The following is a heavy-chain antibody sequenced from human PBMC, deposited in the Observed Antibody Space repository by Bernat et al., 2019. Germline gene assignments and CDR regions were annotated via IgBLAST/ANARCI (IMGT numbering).Heavy chain of an antibody. CDR2: ISSSGSTI. CDR3: ARDSPGGYYDYIWGSYGTDY. J-gene: IGHJ4*02. CDR1: GFTFSDYY. V-gene: IGHV3-11*01. Sequence: QVQLVESGGGLVKPGGSLRLSCAASGFTFSDYYMSWIRQAPGKGLERVSYISSSGSTIYYADSVKGRFTISRDNAKNSLYLQMNSLRAEDTAVYYCARDSPGGYYDYIWGSYGTDYWGQGTLVTVSS. D-gene: IGHD3-16*01.